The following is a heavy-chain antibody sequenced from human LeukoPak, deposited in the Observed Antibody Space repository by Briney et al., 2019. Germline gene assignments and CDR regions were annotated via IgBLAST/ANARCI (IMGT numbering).Heavy chain of an antibody. CDR1: GFTFRSYE. CDR3: ARVQTLTTFDY. Sequence: GGSLRLSCAASGFTFRSYEMNWVRQAPGKGLEWVSYISSSGSTMYYADAVKGRFTISRDNAEKSLYLQMNSLRAEDTAVYFCARVQTLTTFDYWGQGTLVTVSS. J-gene: IGHJ4*02. D-gene: IGHD3-22*01. V-gene: IGHV3-48*03. CDR2: ISSSGSTM.